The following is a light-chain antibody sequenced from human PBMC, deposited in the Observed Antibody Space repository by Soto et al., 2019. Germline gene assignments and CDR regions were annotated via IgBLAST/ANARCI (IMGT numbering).Light chain of an antibody. CDR2: DAS. J-gene: IGKJ3*01. Sequence: EIVLTQSPATLSLSPGERATLSCRASQSVSSYLAWYQQKPGQAPRLLIYDASNRATGIPARFSGGGSGTDFTLYISSLEPEDVAVYYCKQRSNWPPGVTFVPGTKVDIK. CDR3: KQRSNWPPGVT. CDR1: QSVSSY. V-gene: IGKV3-11*01.